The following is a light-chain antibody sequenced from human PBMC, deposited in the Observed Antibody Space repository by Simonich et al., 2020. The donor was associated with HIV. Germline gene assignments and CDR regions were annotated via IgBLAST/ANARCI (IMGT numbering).Light chain of an antibody. V-gene: IGLV2-11*01. Sequence: QSALTQPRSVSGSPGQSVTISCTGTSSDGGGYNHVSWYQQHPGKAPKLMIYDVSNRPSGVPDRFSGSKSGNTASLTISGLQAEDEAAYYCCSYAGSSTWVFGGGTKLTVL. J-gene: IGLJ3*02. CDR2: DVS. CDR3: CSYAGSSTWV. CDR1: SSDGGGYNH.